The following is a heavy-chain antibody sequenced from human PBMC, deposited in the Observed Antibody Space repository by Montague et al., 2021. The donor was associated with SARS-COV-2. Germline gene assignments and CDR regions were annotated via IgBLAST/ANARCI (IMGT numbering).Heavy chain of an antibody. Sequence: SETLSLTCTVSGDSVSSSDHYWGWIRQPPGKGLEWLGIVYYRGYTYYNPSVKGRVTISIDASKNQFSLKSNSLTATDTAIYHCARRRLREDYFDFWGQGTLLTVSS. CDR1: GDSVSSSDHY. V-gene: IGHV4-39*01. CDR3: ARRRLREDYFDF. CDR2: VYYRGYT. J-gene: IGHJ4*02. D-gene: IGHD4-17*01.